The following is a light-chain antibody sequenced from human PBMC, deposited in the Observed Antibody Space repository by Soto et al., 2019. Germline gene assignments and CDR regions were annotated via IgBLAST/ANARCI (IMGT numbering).Light chain of an antibody. CDR2: EVS. CDR3: SSYTSSNTAVV. CDR1: SSDVGGYNY. V-gene: IGLV2-14*01. Sequence: QSALTQPASVSGSPGQSITISCTGTSSDVGGYNYVSWYQQHPDKAPKLMIYEVSNRPSGVSNRFSGSKSGNMASLTISGLQAEDEADYYCSSYTSSNTAVVFGGGTQLTVL. J-gene: IGLJ2*01.